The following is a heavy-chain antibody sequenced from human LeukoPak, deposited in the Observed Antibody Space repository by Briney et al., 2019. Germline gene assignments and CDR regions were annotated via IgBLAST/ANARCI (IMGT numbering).Heavy chain of an antibody. CDR2: ISGSGGST. Sequence: GGSLRLSCAASGFTFSSYAMSWVRQAPGKGLEWVSAISGSGGSTYYADSVKGRFTISRDNSKNTLYLQMNSLRAEDTAVYYCAKGGRVVISMGDAFDIWGQGTTVTVSS. CDR1: GFTFSSYA. CDR3: AKGGRVVISMGDAFDI. V-gene: IGHV3-23*01. D-gene: IGHD2-15*01. J-gene: IGHJ3*02.